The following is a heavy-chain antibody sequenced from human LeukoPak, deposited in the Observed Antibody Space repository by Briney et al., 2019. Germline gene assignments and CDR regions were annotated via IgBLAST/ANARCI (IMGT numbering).Heavy chain of an antibody. D-gene: IGHD2-15*01. Sequence: PGGSLRLSCTASGFDFSNSFMTWVRQAPGQGLEWISYISSRSTTIYYADSVKGRFTISRDNGKNTVYLQMNNLRVDDTAVFYCGKGSLAVPATPLDFWGQGTLVTVSS. CDR1: GFDFSNSF. CDR2: ISSRSTTI. J-gene: IGHJ4*02. V-gene: IGHV3-11*01. CDR3: GKGSLAVPATPLDF.